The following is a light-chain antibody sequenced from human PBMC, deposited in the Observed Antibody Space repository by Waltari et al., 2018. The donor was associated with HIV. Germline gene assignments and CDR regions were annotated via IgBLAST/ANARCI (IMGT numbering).Light chain of an antibody. CDR2: ATS. CDR3: QLYDDSFT. V-gene: IGKV3D-20*02. Sequence: EIVLTQSPATLSLSPGEIATLSCRASQSISASYLAWYQQKPGQAPRLLIYATSTRATDTPDRFSGRGSGTDFTLTINRLEPEDFALYYCQLYDDSFTFGQGTNLEVK. CDR1: QSISASY. J-gene: IGKJ2*01.